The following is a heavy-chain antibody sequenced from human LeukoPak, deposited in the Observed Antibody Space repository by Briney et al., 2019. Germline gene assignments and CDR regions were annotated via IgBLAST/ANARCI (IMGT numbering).Heavy chain of an antibody. D-gene: IGHD1-14*01. CDR2: MNPNSGNT. V-gene: IGHV1-8*02. Sequence: ASVKVSCTASGYTFTSYDINWVRQATGQGLEWMGWMNPNSGNTGYAQKFQGRVTMTRDMSTSTVYMELSSLRSEDTAVYYCARETGSNAFDYWGQGTLVTVSS. CDR1: GYTFTSYD. J-gene: IGHJ4*02. CDR3: ARETGSNAFDY.